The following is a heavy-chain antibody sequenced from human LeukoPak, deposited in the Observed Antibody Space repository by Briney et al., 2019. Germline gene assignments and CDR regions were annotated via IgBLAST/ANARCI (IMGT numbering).Heavy chain of an antibody. CDR3: AGDSSGYVYNFDY. V-gene: IGHV4-59*01. J-gene: IGHJ4*02. Sequence: PSETLSLTCTVPGGSISSYYWSWIRQPPGKGLEWIGYIYYSGSTNYNPSLKSRVTISADTSKNQFSLKLSSVTAADTAVYYCAGDSSGYVYNFDYWGQGTLVTVSS. CDR1: GGSISSYY. D-gene: IGHD5-12*01. CDR2: IYYSGST.